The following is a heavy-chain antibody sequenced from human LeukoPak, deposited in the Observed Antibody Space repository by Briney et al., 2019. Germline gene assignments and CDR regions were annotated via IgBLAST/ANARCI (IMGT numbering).Heavy chain of an antibody. D-gene: IGHD3-10*01. V-gene: IGHV3-21*01. Sequence: KSGGSLRLSCAASGFSLSTYSMNWVRQAPGKGLEWVSSISSSSSYIYYADSVKGRFTISRDNAKNSLYLQMNSLRAEDTAVYYCARDSTGRGSGRGDYWGQGTLVTVSS. CDR3: ARDSTGRGSGRGDY. CDR2: ISSSSSYI. J-gene: IGHJ4*02. CDR1: GFSLSTYS.